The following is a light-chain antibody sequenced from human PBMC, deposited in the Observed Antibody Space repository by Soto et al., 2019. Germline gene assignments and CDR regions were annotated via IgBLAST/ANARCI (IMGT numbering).Light chain of an antibody. CDR1: QSVSSY. Sequence: EIVLTQSPATLSLSPGERATLSCRASQSVSSYLAWYQQKPGQAPRLLIYDASNRATGIPARFSGSGSGTVFTLTISSLEPEDFAVYYCQQRSNWLALTFGGGTKVEIK. V-gene: IGKV3-11*01. CDR3: QQRSNWLALT. CDR2: DAS. J-gene: IGKJ4*01.